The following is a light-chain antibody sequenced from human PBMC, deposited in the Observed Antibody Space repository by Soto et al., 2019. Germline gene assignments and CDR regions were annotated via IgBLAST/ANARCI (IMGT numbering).Light chain of an antibody. CDR1: SGDVGTYSL. V-gene: IGLV2-23*02. CDR3: CSYAATITWV. Sequence: QSALTQPASMSGSPGQSITISCTGTSGDVGTYSLVSWYQQHPGKAPKLIIYGVDKRPSGVSDRFSGSKSGNGASLTISGLQAEDEADYYCCSYAATITWVFGGGPSSPS. CDR2: GVD. J-gene: IGLJ3*02.